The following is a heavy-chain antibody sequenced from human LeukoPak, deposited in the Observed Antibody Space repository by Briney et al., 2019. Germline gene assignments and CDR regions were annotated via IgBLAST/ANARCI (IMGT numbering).Heavy chain of an antibody. CDR1: GVSISSSY. D-gene: IGHD3-22*01. V-gene: IGHV4-59*01. CDR3: VRGNYDNRGYSNAFDI. J-gene: IGHJ3*02. Sequence: SETLSLTCTVSGVSISSSYWSWIRQPPGKRLELIGYIYYNGNTNSNPSLKSRVTISADTSKNQFSLKLSSVTAADTAVYYCVRGNYDNRGYSNAFDIWGQGAMVTVSS. CDR2: IYYNGNT.